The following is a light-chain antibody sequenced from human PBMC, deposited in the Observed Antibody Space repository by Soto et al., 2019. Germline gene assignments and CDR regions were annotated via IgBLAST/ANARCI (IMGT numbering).Light chain of an antibody. CDR3: QQSYSTPRT. CDR1: QGIGTY. J-gene: IGKJ2*01. Sequence: DIQMPQSPSSLSASVGDRVTITCRASQGIGTYVNWFQQKPGKAPNHLIDTASSLQSGVPSRFSGSGSGTHFTLTISSLQPEDFATYYCQQSYSTPRTFGQGTKLEI. V-gene: IGKV1-39*01. CDR2: TAS.